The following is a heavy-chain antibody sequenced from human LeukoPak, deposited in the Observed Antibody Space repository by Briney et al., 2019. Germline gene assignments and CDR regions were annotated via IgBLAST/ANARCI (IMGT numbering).Heavy chain of an antibody. Sequence: PGGSLRLSCAASGFTFSSFGMHWVRQAPGKGLEWVAVIWYDGSNKYYADSVKGRFTISRDNSKNTLYPQMNSLRAEDTAVYYCARISVRDGDYGGEDAFDIWGQGTMVTVSS. D-gene: IGHD4-17*01. CDR1: GFTFSSFG. J-gene: IGHJ3*02. CDR3: ARISVRDGDYGGEDAFDI. V-gene: IGHV3-33*01. CDR2: IWYDGSNK.